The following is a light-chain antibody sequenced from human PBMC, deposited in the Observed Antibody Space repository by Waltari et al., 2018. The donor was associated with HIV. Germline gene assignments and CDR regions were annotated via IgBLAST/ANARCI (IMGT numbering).Light chain of an antibody. CDR2: AAF. J-gene: IGKJ5*01. CDR1: QDISTY. Sequence: DIQMTQSPSSLSASVGDRVTITCRASQDISTYLNWYQQKPGRAPKLLIYAAFTLETGVPSRFSGDGSGTDFSLTISSLQPEDSASYYCQQSYTSQAITFGQGTRLELK. CDR3: QQSYTSQAIT. V-gene: IGKV1-39*01.